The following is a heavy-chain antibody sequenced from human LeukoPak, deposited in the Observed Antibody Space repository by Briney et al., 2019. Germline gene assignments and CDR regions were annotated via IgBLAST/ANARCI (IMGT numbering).Heavy chain of an antibody. J-gene: IGHJ4*02. V-gene: IGHV4-59*01. CDR3: ARVRYYGSGSYYEYYFDY. Sequence: SETLSLTCTVSGGSISNYYWNWIRQPPGKGVEWIGYMYYSGSTNYNPSLKSRVTISVDTSKNQFSLKLSSVTAADTAVYYCARVRYYGSGSYYEYYFDYWGQGTLVTVSS. CDR2: MYYSGST. CDR1: GGSISNYY. D-gene: IGHD3-10*01.